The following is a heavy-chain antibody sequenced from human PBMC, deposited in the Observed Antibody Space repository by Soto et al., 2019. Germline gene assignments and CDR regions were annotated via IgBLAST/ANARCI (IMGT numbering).Heavy chain of an antibody. CDR1: GRSISSSNW. CDR3: ARVSGSYYYGMDV. J-gene: IGHJ6*02. CDR2: SYHSGST. V-gene: IGHV4-4*02. Sequence: SDTLSLTCAVSGRSISSSNWWSWVRQPPGKGLEWIGESYHSGSTKYNPSLKSRATISVDKSKNQFSLKLSSVTAADTAVYYCARVSGSYYYGMDVWGQGTTVTVSS.